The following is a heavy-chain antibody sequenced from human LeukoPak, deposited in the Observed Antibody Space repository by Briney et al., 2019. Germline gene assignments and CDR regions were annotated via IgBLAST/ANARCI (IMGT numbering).Heavy chain of an antibody. CDR1: GFTFSSSS. CDR3: ARDSSSWYNFDY. CDR2: ISSSSSDI. D-gene: IGHD6-13*01. J-gene: IGHJ4*02. V-gene: IGHV3-21*06. Sequence: PGGSLRLSCAASGFTFSSSSMNWVRQAPGKGLEWVSSISSSSSDIYYADSMKGRFTISRDNAKNSMYLQMNSLRAEDTAVYYCARDSSSWYNFDYWGQGTLVTVSS.